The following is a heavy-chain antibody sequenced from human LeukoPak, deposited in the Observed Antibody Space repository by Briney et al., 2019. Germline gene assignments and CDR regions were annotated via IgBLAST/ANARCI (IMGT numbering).Heavy chain of an antibody. CDR1: GFTISSNY. D-gene: IGHD2/OR15-2a*01. V-gene: IGHV3-66*01. J-gene: IGHJ4*02. CDR3: AGYYYTYPY. Sequence: GGSLRLSCAASGFTISSNYMSWVRQAPGKGVEWVSVVYSGGSTYSADSVKGRFTVSGDNSKNTLYLEMNNLRAEDTAVYYCAGYYYTYPYWGRGTLVTVSS. CDR2: VYSGGST.